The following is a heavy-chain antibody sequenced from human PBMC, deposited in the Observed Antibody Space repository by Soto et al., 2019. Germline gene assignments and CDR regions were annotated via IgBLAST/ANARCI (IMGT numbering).Heavy chain of an antibody. CDR3: AKGQVDSSGWSYGVDV. J-gene: IGHJ6*02. V-gene: IGHV3-30*18. D-gene: IGHD6-19*01. CDR2: ISYDGSNK. CDR1: GFTFSSYG. Sequence: GGSLRLSCAASGFTFSSYGMHWVRQAPGKGLEWVAVISYDGSNKYYADSVKGRFTISRDNSKNTLYLQMNSLRAEDTAVYYCAKGQVDSSGWSYGVDVWGQGTTVTVSS.